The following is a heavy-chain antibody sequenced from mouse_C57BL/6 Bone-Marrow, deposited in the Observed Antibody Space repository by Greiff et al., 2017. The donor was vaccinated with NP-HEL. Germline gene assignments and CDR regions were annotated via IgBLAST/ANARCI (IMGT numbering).Heavy chain of an antibody. CDR1: GYTFTSYW. CDR3: ARVLVYWYYDI. CDR2: IYPSDSET. J-gene: IGHJ1*03. V-gene: IGHV1-61*01. D-gene: IGHD2-2*01. Sequence: QVQLQQPGAELVRPGSSVKLSCKASGYTFTSYWMDWVKQRPGQGLEWIGNIYPSDSETHYNQKFKDKATLTVDKSSSTAYMQLSSLTSEDSAVCDSARVLVYWYYDIWGTGTTVTVTS.